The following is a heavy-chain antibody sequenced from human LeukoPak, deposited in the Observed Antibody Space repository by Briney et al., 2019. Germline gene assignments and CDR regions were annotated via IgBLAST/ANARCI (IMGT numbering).Heavy chain of an antibody. V-gene: IGHV4-59*01. Sequence: SETLSLTCTVSGGSISSYYWSWIRQPPGKGLEWIGYTYYSGSTNYNPSLKSRVTISVDTSKNQFSLKLSSVTAADTAVYYCAREGAAVAADWFDPWGQGTLVTVSS. D-gene: IGHD6-19*01. CDR2: TYYSGST. CDR1: GGSISSYY. J-gene: IGHJ5*02. CDR3: AREGAAVAADWFDP.